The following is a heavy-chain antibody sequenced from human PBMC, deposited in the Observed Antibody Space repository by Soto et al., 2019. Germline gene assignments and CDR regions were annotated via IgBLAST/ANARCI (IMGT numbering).Heavy chain of an antibody. Sequence: GGSLRLSCAASGFTFSSYAMSWVRKAPGKGLEWVSAISGNGATTYYADSVKGRFTISRDNSKNTLYLQMSSLRAEDTAVYYCAKDRWGQWLDSFFDFWGQGTQVTLSS. J-gene: IGHJ4*02. CDR1: GFTFSSYA. D-gene: IGHD6-19*01. CDR3: AKDRWGQWLDSFFDF. V-gene: IGHV3-23*01. CDR2: ISGNGATT.